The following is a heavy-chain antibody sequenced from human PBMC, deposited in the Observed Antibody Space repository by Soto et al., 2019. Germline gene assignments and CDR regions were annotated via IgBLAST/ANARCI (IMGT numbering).Heavy chain of an antibody. V-gene: IGHV3-23*01. Sequence: EVQLSESGGTLVQPGGSLRLSCAASGFTFNSYSMSWVRQAPGKGLEWVSAIGGSGGTSYYADSVKGRFTVSRDNSKNTLFLQMNNLRVEDTAVYCCARRMTTVTPGAFDYWGQGTLVTVSS. CDR2: IGGSGGTS. J-gene: IGHJ4*02. CDR3: ARRMTTVTPGAFDY. D-gene: IGHD4-4*01. CDR1: GFTFNSYS.